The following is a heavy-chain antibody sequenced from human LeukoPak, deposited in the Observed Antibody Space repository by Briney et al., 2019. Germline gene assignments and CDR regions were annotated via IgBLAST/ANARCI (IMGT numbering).Heavy chain of an antibody. CDR3: ASVPYCSGGSCYLHWFDP. D-gene: IGHD2-15*01. CDR1: GGSFSGYY. J-gene: IGHJ5*02. Sequence: PSETLSLTCAVYGGSFSGYYWRWIRQPPGRGLEWIGDINHSGSTNYNPTLKRRVPISVDTSKNQFSLKLSSVTAADTAVYYCASVPYCSGGSCYLHWFDPRGQGTLVTVSS. V-gene: IGHV4-34*01. CDR2: INHSGST.